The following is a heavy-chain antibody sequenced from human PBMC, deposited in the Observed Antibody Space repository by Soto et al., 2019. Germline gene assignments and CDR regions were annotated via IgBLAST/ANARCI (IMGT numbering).Heavy chain of an antibody. Sequence: GGSMRLSCAASGFTFSNAWMSWVRQAPGKGLEWVGRIKSKTDGGTTDYAAPVKGRFTISRDDSKNTPYLQMNSLKTEDTAVYYCTKGGVVTAIRRWYFDLWGRGTLVTVSS. CDR1: GFTFSNAW. J-gene: IGHJ2*01. CDR3: TKGGVVTAIRRWYFDL. CDR2: IKSKTDGGTT. V-gene: IGHV3-15*01. D-gene: IGHD2-21*02.